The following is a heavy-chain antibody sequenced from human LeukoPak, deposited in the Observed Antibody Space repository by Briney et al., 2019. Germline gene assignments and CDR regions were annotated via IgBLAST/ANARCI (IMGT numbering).Heavy chain of an antibody. J-gene: IGHJ4*02. CDR1: VGSFSGYY. CDR3: ARRIYVWGSYRFYYFDY. Sequence: PSETLSLTCAVYVGSFSGYYWSWIRQPPGKGLEWIGEINHSGSTNYNPALKSRGTISVDTSKNQFSLKLSSVTAADTAVYYCARRIYVWGSYRFYYFDYWGQGTLVTVSS. CDR2: INHSGST. D-gene: IGHD3-16*02. V-gene: IGHV4-34*01.